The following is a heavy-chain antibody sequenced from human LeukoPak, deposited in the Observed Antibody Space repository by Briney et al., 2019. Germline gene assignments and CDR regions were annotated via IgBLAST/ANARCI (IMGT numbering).Heavy chain of an antibody. D-gene: IGHD3-3*01. CDR1: TDSMTYIF. Sequence: SETLSLTCNFSTDSMTYIFWSWIRQPAGKGLEWIGRIYSSGSAHYNPSLKSRVTMSVDTSKNQFSLNLSSVTAADTAVYYCAREYDFWSGYYYYYMDVWGKGTTVTVSS. CDR3: AREYDFWSGYYYYYMDV. CDR2: IYSSGSA. J-gene: IGHJ6*03. V-gene: IGHV4-4*07.